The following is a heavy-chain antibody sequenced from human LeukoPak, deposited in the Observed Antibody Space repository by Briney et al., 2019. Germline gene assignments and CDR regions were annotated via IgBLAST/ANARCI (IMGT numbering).Heavy chain of an antibody. CDR3: EVTLGLTRADYFDF. D-gene: IGHD3-9*01. J-gene: IGHJ4*01. Sequence: SETLFLPCTVSGGSIISSNYYWGWIRQPPGKGLEWIGSIYYSGSTYCNPSLKSRVTISVDTSKNQFSLKLSSVTAADTAVYYCEVTLGLTRADYFDFWGHGTLVTVSS. CDR1: GGSIISSNYY. V-gene: IGHV4-39*07. CDR2: IYYSGST.